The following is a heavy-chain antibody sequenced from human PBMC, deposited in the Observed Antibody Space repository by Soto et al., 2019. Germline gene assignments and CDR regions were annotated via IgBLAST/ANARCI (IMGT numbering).Heavy chain of an antibody. CDR2: IYHTGET. CDR1: GGSISSSNYY. V-gene: IGHV4-39*01. J-gene: IGHJ4*02. CDR3: LRHEQWVGLNVY. Sequence: PSETLSRTCSVSGGSISSSNYYWGWIRQPPGKGLEWIGGIYHTGETYYNPSLPPRVTLSVDTSKNQCSLILNSVTAADTALYSCLRHEQWVGLNVYWGRGVLVTVSS. D-gene: IGHD1-26*01.